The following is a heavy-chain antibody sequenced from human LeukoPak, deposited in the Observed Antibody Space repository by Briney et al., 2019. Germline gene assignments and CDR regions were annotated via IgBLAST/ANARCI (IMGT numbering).Heavy chain of an antibody. D-gene: IGHD6-19*01. CDR3: AKRDTIGWYQGGGWFDP. V-gene: IGHV3-23*01. J-gene: IGHJ5*02. CDR2: ISGSGGST. CDR1: GFTFSSYA. Sequence: GGSLRLSCAAPGFTFSSYAMSWVRQAPGKGLEWVSAISGSGGSTYYADSVKGRFTISRDNSKNTLYLQMNSLRAEDTAVYYCAKRDTIGWYQGGGWFDPWGQGTLVTVSS.